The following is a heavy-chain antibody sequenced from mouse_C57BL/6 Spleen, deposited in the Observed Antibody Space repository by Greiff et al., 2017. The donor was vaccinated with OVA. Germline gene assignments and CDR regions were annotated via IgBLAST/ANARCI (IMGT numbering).Heavy chain of an antibody. CDR2: ISSGGSYT. V-gene: IGHV5-6*01. D-gene: IGHD2-3*01. Sequence: VQLKESGGDLVKPGGSLKLSCAASGFTFSSYGMSWVRQTPDKRLEWVATISSGGSYTYYPDSVKGRFTISRDNAKNTLYLQMSSLKAEDTAMYYCARHNDGYYYFDYWGQGTTLTVSS. CDR3: ARHNDGYYYFDY. CDR1: GFTFSSYG. J-gene: IGHJ2*01.